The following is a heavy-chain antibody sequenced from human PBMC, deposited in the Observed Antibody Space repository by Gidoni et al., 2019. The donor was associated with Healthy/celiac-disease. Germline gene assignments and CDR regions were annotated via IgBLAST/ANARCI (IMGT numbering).Heavy chain of an antibody. D-gene: IGHD2-15*01. J-gene: IGHJ6*03. CDR3: ARAHYCSGGSCYSSHYYYMDV. CDR1: GFPFSDYS. Sequence: QVQLVESGGGLVKPGGSLRLSCAASGFPFSDYSMSWIRQAPGKGLEWVSYISSSSSYTNYADSVKGRFTISRDNAKNSLYLQMNSLRAEDTAVYYCARAHYCSGGSCYSSHYYYMDVWGKGTTVTVSS. V-gene: IGHV3-11*06. CDR2: ISSSSSYT.